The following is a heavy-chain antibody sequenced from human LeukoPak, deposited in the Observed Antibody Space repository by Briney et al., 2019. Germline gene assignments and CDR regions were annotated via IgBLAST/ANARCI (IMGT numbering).Heavy chain of an antibody. Sequence: GGSLRLSCAASGFTFSSYSMNWVRHAPGKGLEWVSSISSSSSYIYYADSVKGRFTISRDNAKNSLYLQMNSLRAEDTAVYYCARDLTPTDYYDSSGDYYYGMDVWGQGTTVTVSS. V-gene: IGHV3-21*01. CDR2: ISSSSSYI. CDR1: GFTFSSYS. D-gene: IGHD3-22*01. CDR3: ARDLTPTDYYDSSGDYYYGMDV. J-gene: IGHJ6*02.